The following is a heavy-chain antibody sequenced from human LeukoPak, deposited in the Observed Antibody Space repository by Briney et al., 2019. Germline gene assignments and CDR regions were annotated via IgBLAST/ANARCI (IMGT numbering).Heavy chain of an antibody. D-gene: IGHD2-21*02. V-gene: IGHV3-7*03. J-gene: IGHJ4*02. CDR1: GFTFSNYW. CDR2: IKEDGSEK. CDR3: ARVRVGGGDPEIGSY. Sequence: GGSLRLSCAASGFTFSNYWMSWIRQAPGRGLEWVGHIKEDGSEKNCVDPVKGRFTISRDNAKNSLYLQMNSLRVEDTAVYYCARVRVGGGDPEIGSYWGQGTLVTVSS.